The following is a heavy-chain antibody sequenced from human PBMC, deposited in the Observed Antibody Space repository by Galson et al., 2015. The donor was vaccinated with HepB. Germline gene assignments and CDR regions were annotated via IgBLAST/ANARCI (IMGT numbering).Heavy chain of an antibody. CDR2: ISGGGGSA. J-gene: IGHJ4*02. D-gene: IGHD6-13*01. CDR1: GFTFSSYA. Sequence: SLRLSCAASGFTFSSYATSWVRQAPGKGLEWVSAISGGGGSAYYADSVKGRFTISRDNSKNTLYLQMNSLRAEDTAVYYCAKPWQSSGSWYYFDSWGQGTLVTVSS. CDR3: AKPWQSSGSWYYFDS. V-gene: IGHV3-23*01.